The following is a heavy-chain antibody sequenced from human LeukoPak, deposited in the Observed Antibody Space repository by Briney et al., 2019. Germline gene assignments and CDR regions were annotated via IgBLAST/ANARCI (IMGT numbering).Heavy chain of an antibody. D-gene: IGHD1-26*01. Sequence: ASVKVSCKASGYTFTGYYMHWVRQAPGQGLEWMGWINPNSGGTNYAQKFQGRVTMTRDTSISTAYMELSRLRSDDTAVYYCARALVGATPSDYWGQGTLVTVSS. CDR3: ARALVGATPSDY. CDR1: GYTFTGYY. CDR2: INPNSGGT. V-gene: IGHV1-2*02. J-gene: IGHJ4*02.